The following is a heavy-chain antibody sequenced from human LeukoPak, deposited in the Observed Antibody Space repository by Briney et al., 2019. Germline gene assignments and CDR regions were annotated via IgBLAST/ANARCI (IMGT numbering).Heavy chain of an antibody. Sequence: SETLSLTCAVSGGSISSGGYSWSWIRQPPGKGLEWIGYIYHSGSTYYNPSLKSRVTISVDRSKNQFSLKLSSVTAADTAVYYCARCIAAPTTYYFDHWGQGTLVTVSS. J-gene: IGHJ4*02. D-gene: IGHD6-6*01. V-gene: IGHV4-30-2*01. CDR3: ARCIAAPTTYYFDH. CDR1: GGSISSGGYS. CDR2: IYHSGST.